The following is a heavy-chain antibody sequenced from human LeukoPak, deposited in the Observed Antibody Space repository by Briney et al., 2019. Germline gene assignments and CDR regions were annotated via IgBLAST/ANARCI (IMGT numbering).Heavy chain of an antibody. V-gene: IGHV3-30*02. Sequence: PGGSLRLSCAASRFTFSNYGIHWVRQAPGKGLEWVAFIRNDGSDKYYADSVRGRFTISRDNSKNTVYLQMNSLRAEDTAVYYCAKEQDLVGTTYYFGHWGQGTLVTVSS. CDR3: AKEQDLVGTTYYFGH. CDR2: IRNDGSDK. D-gene: IGHD1-26*01. J-gene: IGHJ4*02. CDR1: RFTFSNYG.